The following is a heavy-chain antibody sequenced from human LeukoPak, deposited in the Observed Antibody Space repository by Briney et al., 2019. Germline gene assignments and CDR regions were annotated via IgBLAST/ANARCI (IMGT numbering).Heavy chain of an antibody. V-gene: IGHV4-59*01. CDR2: IYYSGST. CDR1: GGSINSYY. J-gene: IGHJ4*02. CDR3: ASLRQNNPVYDFDH. D-gene: IGHD2-8*01. Sequence: SETLSLTCTVSGGSINSYYWSWIRQPPGKGLEWIGYIYYSGSTNYNPSLKSRVTISVDTSKKQFSLKLSSVTAADTAVYYCASLRQNNPVYDFDHWGQGTLVTVSS.